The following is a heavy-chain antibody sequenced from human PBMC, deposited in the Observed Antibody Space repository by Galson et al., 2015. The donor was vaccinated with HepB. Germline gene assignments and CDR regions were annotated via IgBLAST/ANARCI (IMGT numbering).Heavy chain of an antibody. D-gene: IGHD7-27*01. V-gene: IGHV4-39*07. J-gene: IGHJ6*03. CDR3: ARKLRNYYYYMDV. Sequence: SETLSLTCTVSGGSISSSSCYWGWIRQPPGKGLEWIGSIYYSGSTYYNPSLKSRVTISVDTSKNQFSLKLSSVTAADTAVYYCARKLRNYYYYMDVWGKGTTVTVSS. CDR1: GGSISSSSCY. CDR2: IYYSGST.